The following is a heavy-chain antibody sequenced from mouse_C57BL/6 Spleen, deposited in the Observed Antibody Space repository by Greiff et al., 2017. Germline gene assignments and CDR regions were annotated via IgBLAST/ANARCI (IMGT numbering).Heavy chain of an antibody. D-gene: IGHD4-1*01. V-gene: IGHV1-80*01. CDR1: GYAFSSYW. Sequence: VQLQQSGAELVKPGASVKISCKASGYAFSSYWMNWVKQRPGKGLECIGQIYPGDGDTNYNGKFKGKATLTADKSSSTAYMQLSSLTSEDSAVYFCARSELGPDFDYWGQGTTLTVSS. CDR3: ARSELGPDFDY. CDR2: IYPGDGDT. J-gene: IGHJ2*01.